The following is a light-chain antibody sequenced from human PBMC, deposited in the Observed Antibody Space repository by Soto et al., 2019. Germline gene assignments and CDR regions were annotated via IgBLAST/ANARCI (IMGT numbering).Light chain of an antibody. V-gene: IGKV3-20*01. CDR1: QSVTNNY. Sequence: EIVLTQSPGTLSLSPGERATLSCRASQSVTNNYLAWYQQKAAQSTRLLIYLASNRASGTPDRFSGSGSGADFTLTINRLEPEDFAVYFCQQYGSSPWTFGQGTKVDIK. J-gene: IGKJ1*01. CDR3: QQYGSSPWT. CDR2: LAS.